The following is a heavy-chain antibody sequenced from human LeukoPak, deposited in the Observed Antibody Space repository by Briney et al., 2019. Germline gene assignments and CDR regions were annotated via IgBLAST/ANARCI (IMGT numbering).Heavy chain of an antibody. CDR2: ISSSSSTI. J-gene: IGHJ5*02. Sequence: GGSLRLSCAASGFTFSSYSMNWVRQAPGKGLEWVSYISSSSSTIYYADSVKGRFTISRDNAKNSLYLQMNSLRAEDTAVYYCAGDRSMATPDWFDPWGQGTLVTVSS. CDR3: AGDRSMATPDWFDP. D-gene: IGHD5-24*01. V-gene: IGHV3-48*01. CDR1: GFTFSSYS.